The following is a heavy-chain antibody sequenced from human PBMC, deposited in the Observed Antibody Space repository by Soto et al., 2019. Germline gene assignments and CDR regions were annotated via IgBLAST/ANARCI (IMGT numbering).Heavy chain of an antibody. CDR3: ARGVGYCSSTSCYHPGGSGKPYYYYMDV. Sequence: QVQLQQWGAGLLKPSETLSLTCAVYGGSFSGYYWSWIRQPPGKGLEWIGEINHSGSTNYNPSLKSRVTISVDTSKNQFSLKLSSVTAADTAVYYCARGVGYCSSTSCYHPGGSGKPYYYYMDVWGKGTTVTVSS. J-gene: IGHJ6*03. V-gene: IGHV4-34*01. CDR2: INHSGST. D-gene: IGHD2-2*01. CDR1: GGSFSGYY.